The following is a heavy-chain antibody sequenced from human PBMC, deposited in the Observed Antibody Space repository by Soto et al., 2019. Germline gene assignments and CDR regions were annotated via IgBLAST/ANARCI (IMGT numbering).Heavy chain of an antibody. D-gene: IGHD3-10*01. J-gene: IGHJ4*02. CDR2: IYHTGTT. V-gene: IGHV4-38-2*01. CDR1: GYAISSGFY. CDR3: ARVRTVGMSGSPGDS. Sequence: KPSETLSLTCDVSGYAISSGFYWAWIRQPPGKWLEWIGNIYHTGTTYYNPSLKSRVTMSVDTSKNQFSLRLSSVTAADTAVFYCARVRTVGMSGSPGDSWGQGTLVTVSS.